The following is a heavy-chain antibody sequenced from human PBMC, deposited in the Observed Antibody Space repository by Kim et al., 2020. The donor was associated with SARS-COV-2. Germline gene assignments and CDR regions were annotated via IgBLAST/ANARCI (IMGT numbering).Heavy chain of an antibody. CDR1: GFTFPTYA. J-gene: IGHJ2*01. CDR3: VKGKGIPYGDYVGWYFDL. V-gene: IGHV3-23*01. Sequence: GGSLRLSCTASGFTFPTYAMNWVRQAPGKGLEWVSSMNGGDGTYYADSVKGRFTISRDNSKNTLYLQMNSLRAEDTAIYYCVKGKGIPYGDYVGWYFDL. D-gene: IGHD4-17*01. CDR2: MNGGDGT.